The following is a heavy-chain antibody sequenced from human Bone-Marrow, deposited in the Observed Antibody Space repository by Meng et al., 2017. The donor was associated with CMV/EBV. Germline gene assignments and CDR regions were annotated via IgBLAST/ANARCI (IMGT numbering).Heavy chain of an antibody. Sequence: FPFRSYAMHSVRHAPGKGLEWVAVISYDGSNKYYAASVKGRFTISRGNSKNTLYLQMNSLRAEDTAVYYCARGASVSGSHWDNWFDPWGQGTLVTVSS. CDR1: FPFRSYA. CDR2: ISYDGSNK. CDR3: ARGASVSGSHWDNWFDP. J-gene: IGHJ5*02. D-gene: IGHD1-26*01. V-gene: IGHV3-30-3*01.